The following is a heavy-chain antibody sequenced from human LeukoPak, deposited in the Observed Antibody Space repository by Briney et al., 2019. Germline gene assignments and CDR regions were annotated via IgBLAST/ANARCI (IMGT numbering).Heavy chain of an antibody. CDR3: AKEEDPVLLWFGELIDY. D-gene: IGHD3-10*01. V-gene: IGHV3-21*01. CDR2: ISSDSGYI. J-gene: IGHJ4*02. CDR1: GFIFSDYS. Sequence: GGSLRLSCAASGFIFSDYSMNWVRQAPGKGLEWVSSISSDSGYIYYADSVRGRFTVSRDNAKSSLFLQMNSLRDDDTAVYYCAKEEDPVLLWFGELIDYWGQGTLVTVSS.